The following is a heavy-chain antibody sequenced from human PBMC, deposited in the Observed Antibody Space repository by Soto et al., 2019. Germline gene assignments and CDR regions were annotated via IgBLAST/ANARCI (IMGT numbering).Heavy chain of an antibody. CDR2: INSDASHT. J-gene: IGHJ5*02. D-gene: IGHD2-15*01. CDR1: GFTFSTYW. Sequence: GGSLRLSCAASGFTFSTYWMHWIRQVPGKGLEWVSRINSDASHTYYADSVKGRFTISRDNAKNTLHLEMNSLRAEDTAVYYCVRARHPIPKSCYGNWLDTWGQGTLVTVSS. CDR3: VRARHPIPKSCYGNWLDT. V-gene: IGHV3-74*01.